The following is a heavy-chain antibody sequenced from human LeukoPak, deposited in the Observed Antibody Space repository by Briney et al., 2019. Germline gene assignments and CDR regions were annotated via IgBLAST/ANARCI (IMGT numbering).Heavy chain of an antibody. D-gene: IGHD1-26*01. Sequence: PSETLSLTCTVSGASISSYYWSWIRQPPGKGLEWIGYGLYRGSTNYNPSLKSRVTISVDTSKNQFSLKLSSVTAADTAVYYCARGGATRSPFDYWGQGTLVTVSS. J-gene: IGHJ4*02. CDR3: ARGGATRSPFDY. CDR1: GASISSYY. CDR2: GLYRGST. V-gene: IGHV4-59*01.